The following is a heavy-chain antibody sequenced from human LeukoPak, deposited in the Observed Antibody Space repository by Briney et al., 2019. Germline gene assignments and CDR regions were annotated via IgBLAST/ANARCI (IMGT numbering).Heavy chain of an antibody. CDR3: AKEESTSSGSLDY. CDR2: ISGSGGST. V-gene: IGHV3-23*01. J-gene: IGHJ4*02. Sequence: PGGSLRLSCGASGFTFSNYAMSWVRQAPGKGLEWVSVISGSGGSTYYADSVKGRFTISRDNSKNTLYLQMNSLRAEDTAVYYCAKEESTSSGSLDYWGQGTLVTVSS. CDR1: GFTFSNYA. D-gene: IGHD6-19*01.